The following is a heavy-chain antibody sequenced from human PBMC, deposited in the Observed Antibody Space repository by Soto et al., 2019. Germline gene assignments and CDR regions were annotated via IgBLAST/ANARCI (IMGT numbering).Heavy chain of an antibody. D-gene: IGHD3-16*01. CDR3: AHRLGGSVF. CDR1: GFSLSTSGVG. CDR2: IFWDDDK. Sequence: QITLKESGPTLVKPTQTLTLTCTFSGFSLSTSGVGVGWIRQPPGQALEWLAVIFWDDDKRYSPSLKSRLTITKDTSKNQVVLTMTNIDPVDTATYSCAHRLGGSVFWGQGTLVTVSS. J-gene: IGHJ4*02. V-gene: IGHV2-5*02.